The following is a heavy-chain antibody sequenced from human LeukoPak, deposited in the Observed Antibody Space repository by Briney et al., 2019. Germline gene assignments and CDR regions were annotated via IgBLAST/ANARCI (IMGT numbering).Heavy chain of an antibody. CDR1: GASSDSMRYSY. CDR3: AREKDFIGPSFDP. J-gene: IGHJ5*02. V-gene: IGHV4-4*07. CDR2: IQPGGST. Sequence: SETLSLTCTVSGASSDSMRYSYWSWIRQPARKGLEWMGRIQPGGSTNDNPSLESRLTISTDKSKNQFSLKLTSVTAADTAVYFCAREKDFIGPSFDPWGQGVLVTASS. D-gene: IGHD3-16*02.